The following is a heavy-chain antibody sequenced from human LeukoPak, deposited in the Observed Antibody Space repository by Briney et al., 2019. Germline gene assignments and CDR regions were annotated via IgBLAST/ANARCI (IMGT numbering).Heavy chain of an antibody. Sequence: GGSLRLSCAASGFTFSSYKMNWVRQAPGKGLEWLSYISGSGSTTYYADSVKGRFTVSRDNAKNSLYLQMNSLRAEDTAVYFCARRFDSWGQGTLVTVSS. V-gene: IGHV3-48*03. J-gene: IGHJ4*02. CDR3: ARRFDS. CDR2: ISGSGSTT. CDR1: GFTFSSYK.